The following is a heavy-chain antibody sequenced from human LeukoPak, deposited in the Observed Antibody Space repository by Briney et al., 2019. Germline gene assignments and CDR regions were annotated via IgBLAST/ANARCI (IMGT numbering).Heavy chain of an antibody. Sequence: GGSLRLSCAASGFTFSSYGMHWVRQAPGKGLEWVAFIRYDGSNKYYADSVKGRFTISRDNSKNTLYLQMNSLRAEDTAVYYRAKDGRYCSSTSCYPYYYYYYYMDVWGKGTTVTVSS. CDR1: GFTFSSYG. D-gene: IGHD2-2*01. CDR2: IRYDGSNK. CDR3: AKDGRYCSSTSCYPYYYYYYYMDV. V-gene: IGHV3-30*02. J-gene: IGHJ6*03.